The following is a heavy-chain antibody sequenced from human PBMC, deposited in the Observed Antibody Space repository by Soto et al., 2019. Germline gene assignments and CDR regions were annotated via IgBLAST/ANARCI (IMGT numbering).Heavy chain of an antibody. CDR2: INPKSGGT. J-gene: IGHJ6*02. V-gene: IGHV1-2*04. D-gene: IGHD2-8*01. CDR3: ARGDSTDCSNGVCSFFYNHDMDV. CDR1: GYSFTDYH. Sequence: ASVKVSCKASGYSFTDYHIHWVRQAPGQGLEWLGRINPKSGGTSTAQKFQGWVTMTTGTSISAASMELTRLTSDDTAIYYCARGDSTDCSNGVCSFFYNHDMDVWGQGTTVTVSS.